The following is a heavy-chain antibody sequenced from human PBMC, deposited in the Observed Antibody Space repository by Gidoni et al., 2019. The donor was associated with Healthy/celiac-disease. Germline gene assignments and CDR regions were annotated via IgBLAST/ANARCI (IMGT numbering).Heavy chain of an antibody. CDR1: GFTFSSYA. CDR2: ISGSGGST. J-gene: IGHJ4*02. D-gene: IGHD3-10*01. Sequence: EVQLLESGGGLVQPGGSLRLSCAASGFTFSSYAMRWVRQAPGKGLEWVSVISGSGGSTYYADSVKGRFTISRDNSKNTLYLQMNSLRAEDTAVYYCAKISYGSGSLHFDYWGQGTLVTVSS. CDR3: AKISYGSGSLHFDY. V-gene: IGHV3-23*01.